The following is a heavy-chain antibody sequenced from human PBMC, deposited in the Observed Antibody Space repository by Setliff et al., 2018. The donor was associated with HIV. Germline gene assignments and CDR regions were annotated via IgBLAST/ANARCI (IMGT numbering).Heavy chain of an antibody. CDR3: AGVHYYDSSGYSEPYYMDV. Sequence: SETLSLTCTVSGVSSSSHYWSWIRQPPGKGLEWIGFSYYSGTTNYNPSLKSRVTISVDTSKKQFSLKLSSVSAADTAVYYCAGVHYYDSSGYSEPYYMDVWGKGTTVTVSS. CDR1: GVSSSSHY. V-gene: IGHV4-59*11. J-gene: IGHJ6*03. CDR2: SYYSGTT. D-gene: IGHD3-22*01.